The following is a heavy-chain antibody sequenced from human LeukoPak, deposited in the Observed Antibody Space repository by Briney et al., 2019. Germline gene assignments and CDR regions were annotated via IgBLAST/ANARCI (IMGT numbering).Heavy chain of an antibody. CDR3: EVGGRGY. CDR1: GFTFNSFS. J-gene: IGHJ4*02. D-gene: IGHD4-23*01. V-gene: IGHV3-74*01. Sequence: GGSLRLSCAASGFTFNSFSMNWVGQAPGKGLVWVSRINSDGSSTRYADFVKGRFTISRDNAKSTLYLQMNSLRGEDTAVYYCEVGGRGYWGQGTLVTVSS. CDR2: INSDGSST.